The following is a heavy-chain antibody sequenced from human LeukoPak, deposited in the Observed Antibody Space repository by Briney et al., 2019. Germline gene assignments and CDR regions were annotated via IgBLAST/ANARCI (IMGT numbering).Heavy chain of an antibody. D-gene: IGHD3-22*01. CDR1: GGSISSYF. CDR2: IYYSGST. V-gene: IGHV4-59*01. CDR3: ARWDSRGYYDSSGYSS. Sequence: SETLSLTCTVSGGSISSYFWSWMRQPPGEGLEWIGYIYYSGSTNYNPSLKSRVTISVDTSKNQFSLKLSSVTAADTAVYYCARWDSRGYYDSSGYSSWGQGTLVTVSS. J-gene: IGHJ4*02.